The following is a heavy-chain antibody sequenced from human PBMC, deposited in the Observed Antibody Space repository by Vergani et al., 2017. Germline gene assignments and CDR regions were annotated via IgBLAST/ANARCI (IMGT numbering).Heavy chain of an antibody. CDR1: GYSIASGFY. CDR2: IHNRGKT. D-gene: IGHD2-21*01. J-gene: IGHJ2*01. Sequence: QVRLEQSGPGLVKPSETLSLTCSVSGYSIASGFYWALLRLSPGEGVQWLTSIHNRGKTYYNPSLKSRVSVSLDTSKNRSSLNLTSVTATDTAVYYCARSQGDYWYIHLWGAGSMVTVSS. CDR3: ARSQGDYWYIHL. V-gene: IGHV4-38-2*01.